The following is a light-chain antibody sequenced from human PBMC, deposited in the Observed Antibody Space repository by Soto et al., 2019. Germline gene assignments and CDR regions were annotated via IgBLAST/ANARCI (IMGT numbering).Light chain of an antibody. J-gene: IGLJ2*01. CDR3: SSYTSSSTLAV. CDR1: SSDVGGYNY. CDR2: EVS. Sequence: QSALTQPASVSGSPGQSITISGTGTSSDVGGYNYVSWYQQHPGKAPKLMIYEVSNRPSGVSNRFSGSKSGNTASLTISGLQAEDEADYYCSSYTSSSTLAVFGGGTKVTVL. V-gene: IGLV2-14*01.